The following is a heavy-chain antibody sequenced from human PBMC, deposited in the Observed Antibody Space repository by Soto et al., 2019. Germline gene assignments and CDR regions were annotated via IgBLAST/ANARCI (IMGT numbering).Heavy chain of an antibody. V-gene: IGHV4-31*03. CDR2: IYYSGST. Sequence: SETLSLTCTVSGGSISSGGYYWSWIRQHPGKGLEWIGYIYYSGSTYYNPSLKSRVTISVDTSKNQFSLKLSSVTAADTAVHYCAREKDSSSSREVLGFDPWGQGTLVTVSS. CDR1: GGSISSGGYY. J-gene: IGHJ5*02. CDR3: AREKDSSSSREVLGFDP. D-gene: IGHD6-6*01.